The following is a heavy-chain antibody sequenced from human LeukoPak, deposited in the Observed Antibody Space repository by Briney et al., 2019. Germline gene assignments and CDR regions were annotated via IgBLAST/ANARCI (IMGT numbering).Heavy chain of an antibody. CDR1: GYTLTELS. CDR2: FDPEDGET. Sequence: ASVKVPCKVSGYTLTELSMHWVRQAPGKGLEWMGGFDPEDGETIYAQKFQGRVTMTEDTSTDTAYMELSSLRSEDTAVYYCATAVRYDSSATGDYWGQGTLVTVSS. V-gene: IGHV1-24*01. J-gene: IGHJ4*02. CDR3: ATAVRYDSSATGDY. D-gene: IGHD3-22*01.